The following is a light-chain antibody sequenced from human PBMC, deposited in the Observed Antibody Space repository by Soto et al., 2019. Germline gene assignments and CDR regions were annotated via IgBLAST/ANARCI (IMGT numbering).Light chain of an antibody. CDR1: RSVSSSY. V-gene: IGKV3-20*01. CDR2: GAS. J-gene: IGKJ1*01. CDR3: QQYGSLWT. Sequence: EIVLTQSPGTLSLSPGERATLSCRASRSVSSSYLAWYQQKPGQAPRLLIYGASSRATGIPDRFSGSGSGTDFTLTISRLETEDFAAYYCQQYGSLWTFGQGTKVDIK.